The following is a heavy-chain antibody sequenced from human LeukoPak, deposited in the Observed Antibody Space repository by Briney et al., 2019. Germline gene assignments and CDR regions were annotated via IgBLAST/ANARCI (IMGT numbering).Heavy chain of an antibody. J-gene: IGHJ3*02. Sequence: ASENLSLNSAVYGGSFSYYYWSWIRQPPGQGLKWIVKINHSSSTNYNPCLKSRVTISVATSKNQCSLKLSSVTAADTAVYCCAIMVREKDAFDIWGQGTMVTVSS. CDR3: AIMVREKDAFDI. CDR1: GGSFSYYY. D-gene: IGHD3-10*01. CDR2: INHSSST. V-gene: IGHV4-34*01.